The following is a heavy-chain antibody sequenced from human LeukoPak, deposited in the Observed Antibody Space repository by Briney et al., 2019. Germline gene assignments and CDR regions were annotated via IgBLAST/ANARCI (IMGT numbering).Heavy chain of an antibody. CDR2: INPNSGGT. CDR1: GYTFTGYY. J-gene: IGHJ4*02. CDR3: ARGDSGKNWNYAY. V-gene: IGHV1-2*06. D-gene: IGHD1-7*01. Sequence: ASVKVSCKASGYTFTGYYIHWVRQAPGQGLEWMGRINPNSGGTNYAQKFQGRVTMTRDTSTSTAYMELSRLRSDDTAVFFCARGDSGKNWNYAYWGQGTLVTVSS.